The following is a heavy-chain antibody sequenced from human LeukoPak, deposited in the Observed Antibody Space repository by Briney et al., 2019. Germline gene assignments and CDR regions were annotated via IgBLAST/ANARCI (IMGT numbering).Heavy chain of an antibody. J-gene: IGHJ5*02. V-gene: IGHV3-30*02. CDR2: IRYDGSNK. D-gene: IGHD3-3*01. CDR3: AKDGATYYDFWSGYSPYNWFDP. Sequence: GGSLRLSCAASGFTLRSYVMHWVRQAPGKGLEWVAFIRYDGSNKYYADSVKGRFAISRDNSKNTLYLQMNSLRAEDTAVYYCAKDGATYYDFWSGYSPYNWFDPWGQGTLVTVSS. CDR1: GFTLRSYV.